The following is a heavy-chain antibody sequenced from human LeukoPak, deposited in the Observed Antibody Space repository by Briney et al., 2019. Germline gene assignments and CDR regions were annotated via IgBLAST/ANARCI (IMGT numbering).Heavy chain of an antibody. Sequence: WASVKVSCKAFGYTFTSYGISWVRQAPGQGLERMGWISGYNGNTNYAQKLQGRVSMTTDTSTSTAYMEVRSLRSDDTAVYYCAREPLLGYCSGGSCYKGGYMDVWGKGTTVTVSS. CDR1: GYTFTSYG. J-gene: IGHJ6*03. CDR2: ISGYNGNT. V-gene: IGHV1-18*01. D-gene: IGHD2-15*01. CDR3: AREPLLGYCSGGSCYKGGYMDV.